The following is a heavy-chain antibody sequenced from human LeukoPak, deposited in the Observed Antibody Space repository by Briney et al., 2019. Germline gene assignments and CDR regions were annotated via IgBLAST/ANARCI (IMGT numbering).Heavy chain of an antibody. CDR2: INPNSGGT. CDR1: GYTFTNYY. V-gene: IGHV1-2*06. J-gene: IGHJ4*02. Sequence: ASVKVSCKASGYTFTNYYIHWVRQAPGQGLQWMGRINPNSGGTNYAQKFQGRVTMTRDTSISTAYMELSRLRSDDTAVYYCAREYSYFGTINWGQGTLVTVSS. CDR3: AREYSYFGTIN. D-gene: IGHD5-18*01.